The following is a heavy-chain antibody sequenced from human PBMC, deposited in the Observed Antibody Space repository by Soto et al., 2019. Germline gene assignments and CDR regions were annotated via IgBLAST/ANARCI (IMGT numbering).Heavy chain of an antibody. CDR3: ACPSGYCDYPVAFDF. V-gene: IGHV3-21*01. J-gene: IGHJ3*01. D-gene: IGHD4-17*01. Sequence: GGSLRLSCAASGFTFSSYSMNWVRQAPGKGLEWVSSISSSRSNKYYADSVKGRFTISRDNSKNTLYLQMNSLRAEDTAVYYCACPSGYCDYPVAFDFGGQGTMVTVSS. CDR1: GFTFSSYS. CDR2: ISSSRSNK.